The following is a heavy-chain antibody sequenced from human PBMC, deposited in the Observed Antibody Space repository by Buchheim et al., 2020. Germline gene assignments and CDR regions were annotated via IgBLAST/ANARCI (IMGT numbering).Heavy chain of an antibody. D-gene: IGHD3-10*01. CDR3: ERERGRWFGEELDY. V-gene: IGHV4-30-4*01. Sequence: QVQLQESGPGLVKPSQTLSLTCTVSGGSISSGDYYWSWIRQPPGKGLEWIGYIYYSGSTYYNPSLKSRITISVDTSKNHFSRKPSSVTAADTAVYDCERERGRWFGEELDYGGQGT. CDR2: IYYSGST. J-gene: IGHJ4*02. CDR1: GGSISSGDYY.